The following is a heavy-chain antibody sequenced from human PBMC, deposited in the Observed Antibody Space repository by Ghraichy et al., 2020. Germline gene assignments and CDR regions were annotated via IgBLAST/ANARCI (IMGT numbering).Heavy chain of an antibody. CDR1: GVSINDYY. V-gene: IGHV4-59*01. CDR3: ASSLRCLEWPYY. D-gene: IGHD3-3*01. Sequence: SETLSLTCTVSGVSINDYYWSWIRQPPGKGLEWIGYIYYGVSTNYNPSLKSRVTISVDTSKNQFSLKLTSVTAADTAVYFCASSLRCLEWPYYWGQGTLVTVSS. CDR2: IYYGVST. J-gene: IGHJ4*02.